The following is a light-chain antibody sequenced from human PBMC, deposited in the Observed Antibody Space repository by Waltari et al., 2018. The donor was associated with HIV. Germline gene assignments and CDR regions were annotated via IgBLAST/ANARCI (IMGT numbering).Light chain of an antibody. CDR1: SSNIGAGFD. J-gene: IGLJ2*01. CDR3: QSYDSSLSAL. CDR2: SNS. Sequence: HSVLTQPPSVSGAPGQRVTISCTGSSSNIGAGFDVHWYQHLPGTAPKLLIYSNSNRPSGVPDRLSGSKSGTSASLAITWLQADDEADYYCQSYDSSLSALFGGGTKLTVL. V-gene: IGLV1-40*01.